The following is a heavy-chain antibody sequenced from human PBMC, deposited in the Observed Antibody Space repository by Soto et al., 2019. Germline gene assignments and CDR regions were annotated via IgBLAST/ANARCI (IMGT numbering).Heavy chain of an antibody. J-gene: IGHJ6*02. CDR3: ARLGFDFGTLSPYYYVHPYYGVDG. Sequence: GEALKISCQGSGYSFSEYWIGWVRQMPGKGLEWMGVIYPGDSDTRYSPSFQGQVTISADKSISTAYLQWSSLKASDTAMYYCARLGFDFGTLSPYYYVHPYYGVDGWGQGTTVTVSS. CDR2: IYPGDSDT. CDR1: GYSFSEYW. D-gene: IGHD3-16*01. V-gene: IGHV5-51*01.